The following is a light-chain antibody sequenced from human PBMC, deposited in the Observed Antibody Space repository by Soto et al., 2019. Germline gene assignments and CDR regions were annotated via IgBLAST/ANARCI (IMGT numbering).Light chain of an antibody. V-gene: IGKV3-20*01. CDR3: QQYGSSGT. CDR2: GAS. CDR1: QSVSNNY. J-gene: IGKJ1*01. Sequence: EIGISQSPGTLSMPPGERATLSCRASQSVSNNYLAWYQQKPGQPPRLLIYGASNRATGIPDSISGSASGTDFTLTISRLEPEDFAVYYCQQYGSSGTFGQGTKVDIK.